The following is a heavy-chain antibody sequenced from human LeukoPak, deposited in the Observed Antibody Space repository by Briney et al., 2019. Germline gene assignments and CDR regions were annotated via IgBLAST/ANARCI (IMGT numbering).Heavy chain of an antibody. V-gene: IGHV1-18*01. CDR1: GYTFTSYG. Sequence: ASVKVSCKASGYTFTSYGISWVRQAPGQGLEWMGWISAYNGNTNYAQKLQGRVTMTTDTSTSTAYMELRSLRSDDTAVYYCARALVDYGDYAEPPYYYYGMDVWGQGTTVTVSS. J-gene: IGHJ6*02. CDR2: ISAYNGNT. D-gene: IGHD4-17*01. CDR3: ARALVDYGDYAEPPYYYYGMDV.